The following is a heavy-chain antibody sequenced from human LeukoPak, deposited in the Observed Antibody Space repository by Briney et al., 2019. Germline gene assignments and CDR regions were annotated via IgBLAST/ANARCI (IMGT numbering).Heavy chain of an antibody. V-gene: IGHV5-51*01. Sequence: GESLKISCKASGYRFTSYWIGWVRQMPGKGVEWVGIIYPSDSDDRYSRLFQGQVTISADKSINTAYLQWSSLKASDTAMYYCARRNYDILTGYYNDYFDYWGQGTLVTVSS. CDR3: ARRNYDILTGYYNDYFDY. CDR2: IYPSDSDD. J-gene: IGHJ4*02. D-gene: IGHD3-9*01. CDR1: GYRFTSYW.